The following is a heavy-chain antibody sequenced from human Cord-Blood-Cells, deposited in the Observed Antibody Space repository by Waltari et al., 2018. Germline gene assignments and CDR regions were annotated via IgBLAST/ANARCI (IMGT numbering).Heavy chain of an antibody. CDR1: GFTFSSYA. CDR2: ISGSGGST. Sequence: EVQLLESGGGLVQPGGSLRLSCAASGFTFSSYAMSWVRQAPGKGREWVSAISGSGGSTYYADSVKGRFTISRDNSKNTLYLQMNSLRAEDTAVYYCAKDQGLPGNYFDYWGQGTLVTVSS. V-gene: IGHV3-23*01. D-gene: IGHD3-10*01. J-gene: IGHJ4*02. CDR3: AKDQGLPGNYFDY.